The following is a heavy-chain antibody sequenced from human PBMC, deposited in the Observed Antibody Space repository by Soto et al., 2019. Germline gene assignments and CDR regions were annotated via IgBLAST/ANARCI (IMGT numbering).Heavy chain of an antibody. CDR1: GFTFTHYA. J-gene: IGHJ4*02. CDR2: ISASGGST. D-gene: IGHD6-6*01. V-gene: IGHV3-23*01. Sequence: GGSLRLSCAASGFTFTHYAMTWVRQAPGKGLEWVSGISASGGSTYYADSVKGRFTISRDNSKNTLFLQMNSLRAEDTALYYCAKDRGSLYTSSSPLDFWGQGTLVTVSS. CDR3: AKDRGSLYTSSSPLDF.